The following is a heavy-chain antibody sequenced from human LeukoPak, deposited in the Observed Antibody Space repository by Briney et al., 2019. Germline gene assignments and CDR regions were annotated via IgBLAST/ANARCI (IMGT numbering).Heavy chain of an antibody. V-gene: IGHV3-21*01. J-gene: IGHJ4*02. CDR1: GFTFSSYS. D-gene: IGHD2-15*01. CDR2: ISSSSSYI. Sequence: GGSLRLSCAASGFTFSSYSMNWVRQAPGKGLEWVSSISSSSSYIYYADSVKGRFTISRDNAKNSLYLQMNSLRAEDTAVYYCAREFGYCSGGSCYSFGYYFDYWGQGTPVTVSS. CDR3: AREFGYCSGGSCYSFGYYFDY.